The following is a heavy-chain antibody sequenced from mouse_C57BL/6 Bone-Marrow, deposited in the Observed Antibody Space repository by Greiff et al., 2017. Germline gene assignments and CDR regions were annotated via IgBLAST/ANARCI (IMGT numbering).Heavy chain of an antibody. CDR3: AGDYDGAY. D-gene: IGHD2-4*01. CDR2: IDPSDSYT. CDR1: GYTFTSYW. Sequence: QVQLQQPGAELVRPGTSVKLSCKASGYTFTSYWMHWVKQRPGQGLEWIGVIDPSDSYTNYNQKFKGKATLTVDTTSSPAYMQLSSLTSEDSAVYYCAGDYDGAYWGQGTLVTVSA. V-gene: IGHV1-59*01. J-gene: IGHJ3*01.